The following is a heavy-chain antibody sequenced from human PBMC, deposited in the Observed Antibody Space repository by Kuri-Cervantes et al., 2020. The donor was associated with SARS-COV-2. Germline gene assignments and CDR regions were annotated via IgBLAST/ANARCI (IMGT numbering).Heavy chain of an antibody. J-gene: IGHJ4*02. V-gene: IGHV4-59*01. CDR3: AHLEGYYDSSGYYDY. CDR1: GGSISSYY. Sequence: SETLSLTCTVSGGSISSYYWSWIRQPPGKGPEWIGYIYYSGSTNYNPSLKSRVTISVDTSKNQFSLKLSSVTAADTAVYYCAHLEGYYDSSGYYDYWGQGTLVTVSS. CDR2: IYYSGST. D-gene: IGHD3-22*01.